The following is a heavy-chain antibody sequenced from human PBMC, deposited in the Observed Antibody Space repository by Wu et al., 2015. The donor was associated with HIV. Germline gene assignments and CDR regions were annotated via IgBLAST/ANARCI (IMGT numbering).Heavy chain of an antibody. Sequence: QVQLVQSGAEVTEPGASVMVSCKASQYTFINYDVHWVRQAAGQGLEWMGWINPKSGHTGYSQNFQGRVTLTRDTSISTAYMELSSLRPDDTAVYYCVRDQQWPAEYYNYYGMDVWAKGPRSPSP. CDR1: QYTFINYD. J-gene: IGHJ6*02. V-gene: IGHV1-8*01. D-gene: IGHD6-19*01. CDR2: INPKSGHT. CDR3: VRDQQWPAEYYNYYGMDV.